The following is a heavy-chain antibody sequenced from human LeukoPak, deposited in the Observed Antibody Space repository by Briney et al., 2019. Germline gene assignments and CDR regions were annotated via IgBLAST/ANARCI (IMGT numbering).Heavy chain of an antibody. J-gene: IGHJ6*03. CDR3: XXEWAXXGIDDYYYMDV. Sequence: ASETLSLTCTVSGGSISSYYWSWIRQPAGKGLEWIGRIYTSGSTNYNPSLKSRVTMSVDTSKNQFSLKLSSVTAADTAVYYCXXEWAXXGIDDYYYMDVXGKGXTVTV. V-gene: IGHV4-4*07. CDR1: GGSISSYY. D-gene: IGHD1-1*01. CDR2: IYTSGST.